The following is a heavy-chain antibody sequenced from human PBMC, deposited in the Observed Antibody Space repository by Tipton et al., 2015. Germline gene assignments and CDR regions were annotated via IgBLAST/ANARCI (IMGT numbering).Heavy chain of an antibody. V-gene: IGHV4-38-2*02. CDR3: ACQDYDLLSRDYPAIDY. Sequence: LSLTCTISTYSISRDSYWGWIRQPPGKGLEWIGAISHSGSTYYNPSLRSRVTISRDTSKNQFSLRLSSVTAADTAVYYCACQDYDLLSRDYPAIDYWGQGTLVIVSS. CDR2: ISHSGST. J-gene: IGHJ4*02. CDR1: TYSISRDSY. D-gene: IGHD3-3*01.